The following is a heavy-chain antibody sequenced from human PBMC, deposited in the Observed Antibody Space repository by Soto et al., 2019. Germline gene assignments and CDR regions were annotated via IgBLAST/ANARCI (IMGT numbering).Heavy chain of an antibody. CDR3: ARDVSIVVVTLDY. V-gene: IGHV1-46*01. D-gene: IGHD3-22*01. CDR1: GYTFTSYY. CDR2: INPSGGST. Sequence: ASVNVSCKSSGYTFTSYYIHWVRQAPGQGLEWMGIINPSGGSTSYAQKFQGRVTMTRDTSTSTVYMELSSLRSEDTAVYYCARDVSIVVVTLDYWGQGTLVTVSS. J-gene: IGHJ4*02.